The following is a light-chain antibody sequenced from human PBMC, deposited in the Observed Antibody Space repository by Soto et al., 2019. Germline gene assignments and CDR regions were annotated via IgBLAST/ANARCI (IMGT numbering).Light chain of an antibody. CDR2: AAS. CDR3: QQTYSIPQT. CDR1: QGISFY. J-gene: IGKJ1*01. Sequence: DIQMTQSPSSLSASVGLRVTITCRASQGISFYLNCYQQKPGKAPKLLIYAASSLQSGVPSRFSGSGSGTDFTLTISSLQPEDFASYYCQQTYSIPQTFGQGTKVDIK. V-gene: IGKV1-39*01.